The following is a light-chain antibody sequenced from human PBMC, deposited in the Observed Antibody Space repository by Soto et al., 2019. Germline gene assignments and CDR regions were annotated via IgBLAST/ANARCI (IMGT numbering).Light chain of an antibody. V-gene: IGKV1-12*01. J-gene: IGKJ3*01. CDR3: QQDTSFPFT. Sequence: DIQMTQSPSAVSAAVGDRVTITCRASQGIASWLAWYQQKPGKAPKLLIYAASNLQGGVPSRFSGSGSGTDFTLTINSLQPEDFATYYCQQDTSFPFTFGPGTKVDVK. CDR2: AAS. CDR1: QGIASW.